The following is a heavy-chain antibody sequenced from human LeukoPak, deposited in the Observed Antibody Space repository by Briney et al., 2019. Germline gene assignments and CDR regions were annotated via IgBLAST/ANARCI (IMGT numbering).Heavy chain of an antibody. V-gene: IGHV3-64*03. CDR1: GFTFSTYA. CDR2: ISADGYAT. J-gene: IGHJ4*02. CDR3: VKLEYSSSRN. D-gene: IGHD6-6*01. Sequence: RGSLRLSCSASGFTFSTYAMHWARQAPGKGLEYVSAISADGYATYYADSVKGRFTISRDNSKNTLYLQMSSLRGEDTAVYYCVKLEYSSSRNWGQGALVTVSS.